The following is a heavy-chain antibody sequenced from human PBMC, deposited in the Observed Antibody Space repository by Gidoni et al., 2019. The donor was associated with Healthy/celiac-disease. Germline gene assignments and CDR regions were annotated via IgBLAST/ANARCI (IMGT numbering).Heavy chain of an antibody. V-gene: IGHV3-21*01. Sequence: EVQLVESGGGLVKPGGSLRLSCAASGFTFSSYSMNWVRQAPGKGLEWVSSISSSSSYIYYADSVKGRFTISRDNAKNSLHLQMNSLRAEDTAVYYCARVRSSGWYRSDYWGQGTLVTVSS. CDR2: ISSSSSYI. J-gene: IGHJ4*02. CDR3: ARVRSSGWYRSDY. D-gene: IGHD6-19*01. CDR1: GFTFSSYS.